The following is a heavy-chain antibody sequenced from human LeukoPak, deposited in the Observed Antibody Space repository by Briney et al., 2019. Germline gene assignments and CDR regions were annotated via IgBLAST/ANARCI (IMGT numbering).Heavy chain of an antibody. V-gene: IGHV3-15*01. D-gene: IGHD3-9*01. J-gene: IGHJ6*02. CDR1: GFTFSNVW. CDR2: IKSKTGGGTT. CDR3: TANEVLRYFDWLRPGYYGMDV. Sequence: PGGSLRLSCAASGFTFSNVWMSWVRQAPGKGLEWVGRIKSKTGGGTTDYAAPVKGRFTISRDDSKNTLYLQMNSLKTEDTAVYYCTANEVLRYFDWLRPGYYGMDVWGQGTTVTVPS.